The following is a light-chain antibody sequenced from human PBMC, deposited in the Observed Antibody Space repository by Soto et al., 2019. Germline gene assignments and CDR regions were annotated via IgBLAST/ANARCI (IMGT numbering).Light chain of an antibody. V-gene: IGKV1-17*01. J-gene: IGKJ1*01. Sequence: DIQMTHSPASLSASVGGRVTITCRASQAIRNDLGWYQQKPAKAPKRLIYAASSLQSGVPSRFSGSGSGTEFTLTISSLQPEDSATYYCLQHNTYPRTFGQGTKVDIK. CDR3: LQHNTYPRT. CDR1: QAIRND. CDR2: AAS.